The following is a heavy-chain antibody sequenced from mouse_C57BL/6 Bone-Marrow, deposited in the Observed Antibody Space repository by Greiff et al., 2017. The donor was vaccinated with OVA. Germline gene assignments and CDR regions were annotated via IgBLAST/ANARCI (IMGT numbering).Heavy chain of an antibody. CDR2: IDPSGSYT. D-gene: IGHD2-12*01. J-gene: IGHJ3*01. CDR1: GYTFTSYW. V-gene: IGHV1-50*01. Sequence: VQLQQPGAELVKPGASVKLSCKASGYTFTSYWMQWVKQRPGQGLEWIGEIDPSGSYTNYNQKFKGKATLTVDTSSSTAYLQLSSLTSEDSAVYYCANDVFGYWGQGTLVTVSA. CDR3: ANDVFGY.